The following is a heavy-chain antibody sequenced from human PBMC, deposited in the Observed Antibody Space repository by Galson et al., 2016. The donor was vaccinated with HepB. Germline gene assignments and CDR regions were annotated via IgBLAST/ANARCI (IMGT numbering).Heavy chain of an antibody. CDR3: ARDFSPPSLPYNWFDP. CDR1: GGSINGNY. V-gene: IGHV4-59*01. Sequence: SETLSLTCTVSGGSINGNYWSWIRQSPGKGLEWIGYISYTGNTDYNPSLKSRVSMSIDTSNNHFSLQLTSVTAADTAMYYCARDFSPPSLPYNWFDPWGQGTLGTVSS. J-gene: IGHJ5*02. D-gene: IGHD2/OR15-2a*01. CDR2: ISYTGNT.